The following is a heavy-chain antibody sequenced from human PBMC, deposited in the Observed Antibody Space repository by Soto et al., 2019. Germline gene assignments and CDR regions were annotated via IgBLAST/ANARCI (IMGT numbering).Heavy chain of an antibody. Sequence: EVQLLESGGGLVQPGGSLRLSCAASGFTFSNYAIAWVRQAPGKGLEWVSGISGSGGTTYYADSVKGRFTNSRDNSKDTLHLQMNSLRAEDTAVYYCAKTPRQWLVYFDYWGQGALVTVSS. CDR2: ISGSGGTT. CDR3: AKTPRQWLVYFDY. V-gene: IGHV3-23*01. J-gene: IGHJ4*02. CDR1: GFTFSNYA. D-gene: IGHD6-19*01.